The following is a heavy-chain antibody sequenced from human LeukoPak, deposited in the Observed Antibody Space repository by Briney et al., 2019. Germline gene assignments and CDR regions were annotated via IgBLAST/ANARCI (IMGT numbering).Heavy chain of an antibody. CDR3: ASYSGTSYYDY. J-gene: IGHJ4*02. CDR1: GFTFSSYA. CDR2: IKQDGSEK. D-gene: IGHD5-12*01. V-gene: IGHV3-7*01. Sequence: GGSLRLSCAASGFTFSSYAMHWVRQAPGKGLEWVANIKQDGSEKYYVDSVKGRFTISRDNAKNSLYLQMNSLRAEDTAVYYCASYSGTSYYDYWGQGTLVTVSS.